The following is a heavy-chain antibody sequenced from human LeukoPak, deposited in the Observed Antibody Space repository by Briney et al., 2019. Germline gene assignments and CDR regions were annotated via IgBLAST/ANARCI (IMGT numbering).Heavy chain of an antibody. J-gene: IGHJ4*02. V-gene: IGHV3-23*01. D-gene: IGHD2-21*02. Sequence: GGCLRLSCAASGFTFSSYAMSWVRQAPGKGLEWVSGISGSGDSTYYTDSVKARSTISRDNSKSTMYMQMNSLSAEDTAVYYCARHDYYFDYWGQGTRVTVSS. CDR2: ISGSGDST. CDR3: ARHDYYFDY. CDR1: GFTFSSYA.